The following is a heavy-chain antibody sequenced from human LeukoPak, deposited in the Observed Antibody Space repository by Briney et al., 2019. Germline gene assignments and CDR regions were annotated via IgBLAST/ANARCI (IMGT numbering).Heavy chain of an antibody. D-gene: IGHD2-8*01. V-gene: IGHV1-18*01. CDR1: GYTFTNYG. CDR3: ARGGVGLGVVTPNWLDP. J-gene: IGHJ5*02. CDR2: ISAYNGNT. Sequence: ASVKVSCKASGYTFTNYGITWVRQAPGQGLEWMGWISAYNGNTNYVQKLQGRVTMTTDTSASTAYTELRSLRSDDTAVYYCARGGVGLGVVTPNWLDPWGQGTLVTVSS.